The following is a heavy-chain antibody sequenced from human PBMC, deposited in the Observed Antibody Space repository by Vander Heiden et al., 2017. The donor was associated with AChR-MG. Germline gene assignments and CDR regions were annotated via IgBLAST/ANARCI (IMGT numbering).Heavy chain of an antibody. D-gene: IGHD6-19*01. CDR3: ARYSSETPQGMDV. CDR1: GFTFSSYG. J-gene: IGHJ6*02. CDR2: IWYDGSNK. Sequence: QVQLVESGGGVVQPGRSLRLSCAASGFTFSSYGMHWVRPAPGKGLEWVAVIWYDGSNKYYADSVKGRFTISRDNSKNTLYLQMNSLRAEDTAVYYCARYSSETPQGMDVWGQGTTVTVSS. V-gene: IGHV3-33*01.